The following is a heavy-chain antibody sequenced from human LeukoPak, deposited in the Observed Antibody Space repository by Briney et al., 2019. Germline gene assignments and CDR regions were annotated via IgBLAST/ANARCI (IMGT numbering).Heavy chain of an antibody. CDR3: ARVGDFGVYGNYWYFDL. D-gene: IGHD4-17*01. V-gene: IGHV4-61*01. J-gene: IGHJ2*01. Sequence: SETLSLTCTVSGGSVSSGIYYWRWIRQPPGEGREWFGHIYYSGSTNYNPSLKSRVTISVDTSKNQSSLKLSSVTAADTAVYYCARVGDFGVYGNYWYFDLWGRGTLVTVSS. CDR2: IYYSGST. CDR1: GGSVSSGIYY.